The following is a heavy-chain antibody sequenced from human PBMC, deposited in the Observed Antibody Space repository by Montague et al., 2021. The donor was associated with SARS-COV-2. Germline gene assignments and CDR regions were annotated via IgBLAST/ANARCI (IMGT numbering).Heavy chain of an antibody. Sequence: SLRLSCAASGFTFSSYSVNWVRQAPGKGLEWISYISSSTNIIYCADSVKGRFTISRDNARNSLYLQMNSLRVDDTAVYYCAKDLVLRAARPDALDVWGQGTVVTVSS. CDR2: ISSSTNII. J-gene: IGHJ3*01. CDR1: GFTFSSYS. D-gene: IGHD6-6*01. V-gene: IGHV3-48*04. CDR3: AKDLVLRAARPDALDV.